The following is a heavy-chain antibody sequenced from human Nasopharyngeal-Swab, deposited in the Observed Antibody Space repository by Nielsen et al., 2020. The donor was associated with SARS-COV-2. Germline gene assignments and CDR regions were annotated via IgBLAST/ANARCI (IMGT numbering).Heavy chain of an antibody. V-gene: IGHV3-30*18. CDR1: GFIFSNYG. J-gene: IGHJ6*03. CDR2: ISFDGSSQ. Sequence: GGSLRLSCAASGFIFSNYGMHWVRQTPGKGLEWVAVISFDGSSQYYVDPVKGRFTISRVNSKSTLYLQMNSLRDEDTAVYYCAKGWLLGNYMDVWGKGTTVTVTS. D-gene: IGHD5-12*01. CDR3: AKGWLLGNYMDV.